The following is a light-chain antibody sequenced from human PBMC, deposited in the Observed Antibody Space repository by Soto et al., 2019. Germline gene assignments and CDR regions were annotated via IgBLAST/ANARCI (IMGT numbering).Light chain of an antibody. CDR2: DTF. V-gene: IGKV3-20*01. Sequence: ETVLTQSPGTLSLSPGERATLSCRASQSVCSTYLAWYQQKPGQAPRLLIYDTFNRATGIQYRFSGSGSGTDFTLTISRLEPEDFAVYHCQQYGNPPWTFGQGTKLEIK. CDR1: QSVCSTY. J-gene: IGKJ2*01. CDR3: QQYGNPPWT.